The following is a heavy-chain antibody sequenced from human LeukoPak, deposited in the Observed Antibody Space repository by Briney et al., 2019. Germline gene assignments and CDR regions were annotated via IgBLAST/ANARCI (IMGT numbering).Heavy chain of an antibody. CDR2: IKEDGSEK. V-gene: IGHV3-7*03. Sequence: GGSLRLSCAASGITSSRSWMMWVRQAPGKGLEWVANIKEDGSEKYYADSVKGRVTISRDNAKNSVYLQMNSLRAGDTAVYYCATGGGYPDYWGQGTLVTVSS. J-gene: IGHJ4*02. CDR1: GITSSRSW. D-gene: IGHD3-16*02. CDR3: ATGGGYPDY.